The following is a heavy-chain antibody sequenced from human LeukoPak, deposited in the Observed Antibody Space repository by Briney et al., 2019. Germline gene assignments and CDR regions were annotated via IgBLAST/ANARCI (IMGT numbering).Heavy chain of an antibody. V-gene: IGHV3-30*02. D-gene: IGHD2-2*02. CDR1: GFTFSSYG. CDR3: AKSSDSDIVVVPAAIRLGY. J-gene: IGHJ4*02. CDR2: IRYDGSNK. Sequence: PGGSLRLSCAASGFTFSSYGMHWVRQAPGKGLEWVAFIRYDGSNKYYADSVKGRFTISRDNSKNTLYLQMNSLRAEDTAVYYCAKSSDSDIVVVPAAIRLGYWGQGTLVTVSS.